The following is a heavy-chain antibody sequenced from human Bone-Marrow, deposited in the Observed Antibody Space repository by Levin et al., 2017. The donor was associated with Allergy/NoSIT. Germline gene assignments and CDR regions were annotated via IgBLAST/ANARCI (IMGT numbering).Heavy chain of an antibody. J-gene: IGHJ4*02. CDR3: TRDPSGGYTYGLHYFDY. CDR2: IRSKAHGGTT. V-gene: IGHV3-49*03. CDR1: GFNFGDYG. D-gene: IGHD5-18*01. Sequence: SCTTSGFNFGDYGVSWFRQAPGKGLEWVGLIRSKAHGGTTEYAASVKGRFTISRDDSKSLAYLQMNSLKTEDTAVYYCTRDPSGGYTYGLHYFDYWGQGTLVTVSS.